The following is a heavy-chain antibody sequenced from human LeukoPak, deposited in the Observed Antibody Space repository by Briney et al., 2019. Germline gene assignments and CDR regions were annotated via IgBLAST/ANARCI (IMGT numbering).Heavy chain of an antibody. V-gene: IGHV3-48*03. J-gene: IGHJ4*02. CDR3: ARDYCTNGVCYTFFDY. Sequence: GGSLRLSCAASGFIFSSYETNWVRQAPGKGLEWVSYISSGGSIIYYADSVRGRFTISRDNAKNSLYLQMNSLRAEDTAVYYCARDYCTNGVCYTFFDYWGQGTLVTVSS. CDR2: ISSGGSII. CDR1: GFIFSSYE. D-gene: IGHD2-8*01.